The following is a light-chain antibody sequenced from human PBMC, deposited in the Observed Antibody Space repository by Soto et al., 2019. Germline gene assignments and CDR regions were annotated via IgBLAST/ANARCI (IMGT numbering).Light chain of an antibody. J-gene: IGKJ1*01. V-gene: IGKV1-39*01. Sequence: DIQMTQSPSSLSASLRDRVTITCRASQNTRGYLNWYQQKPGKAPKLLIYAASSLQSGIPSRFSGSGSETDFTLTISSLQPEDFATYYCQQSFSTPRTFGQGTKVDIK. CDR3: QQSFSTPRT. CDR2: AAS. CDR1: QNTRGY.